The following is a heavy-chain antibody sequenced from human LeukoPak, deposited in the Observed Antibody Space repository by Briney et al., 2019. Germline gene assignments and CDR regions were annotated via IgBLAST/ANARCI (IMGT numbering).Heavy chain of an antibody. D-gene: IGHD5-12*01. V-gene: IGHV3-23*01. Sequence: PGGSLTLSCAASGFTFSSYAMSWVRQAPGKGLEWVSGISGRGGSTYLADSVKGRFTISRDNSKNTVYLQMNSLRAEDTAIYYCAKSGGYDPTYYFDYWGQGTLLSVSS. CDR2: ISGRGGST. J-gene: IGHJ4*02. CDR1: GFTFSSYA. CDR3: AKSGGYDPTYYFDY.